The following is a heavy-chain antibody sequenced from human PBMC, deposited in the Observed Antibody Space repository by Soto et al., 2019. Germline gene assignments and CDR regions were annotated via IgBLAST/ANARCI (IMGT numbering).Heavy chain of an antibody. D-gene: IGHD4-17*01. CDR3: AKYYGDYVLPWFDP. J-gene: IGHJ5*02. V-gene: IGHV3-23*04. CDR2: ISGSGSSR. CDR1: GFIFSSYV. Sequence: EVQLVESGGGLVQPGGSLRLSCAASGFIFSSYVMSWGRQPPGKGLEWVAAISGSGSSRYYADSVKGRFTITRDNAKNTLYLQMNSLRAEDTAVYYCAKYYGDYVLPWFDPWGQGTLVTVSS.